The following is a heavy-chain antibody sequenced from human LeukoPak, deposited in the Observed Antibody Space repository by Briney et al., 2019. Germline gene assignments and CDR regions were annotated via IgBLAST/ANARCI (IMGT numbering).Heavy chain of an antibody. V-gene: IGHV4-59*08. J-gene: IGHJ4*02. CDR1: GFTFSDYY. D-gene: IGHD3-3*01. CDR2: IYYSGST. Sequence: GSLRLSCAASGFTFSDYYMSWIRQPPGKGLEWIGYIYYSGSTNYNPSLKSRVTISVDTSKNQFSLKLSSVTAADTAVYYCARHMADGYYDFWSGYSHAGNFDYWGQGTLVTVSS. CDR3: ARHMADGYYDFWSGYSHAGNFDY.